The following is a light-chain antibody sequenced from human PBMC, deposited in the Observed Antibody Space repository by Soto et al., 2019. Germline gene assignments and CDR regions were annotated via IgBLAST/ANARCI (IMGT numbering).Light chain of an antibody. CDR3: QQHADLPLT. Sequence: DIQVTQSPSSLSASVQDRVTITRQTSQDIRKSLNWYQHRPGKAPKLLIYDASWLETGVPSRFSGSGSGTHFTFTIASLQPEDIATYYCQQHADLPLTFGEGTKVEMK. CDR1: QDIRKS. J-gene: IGKJ4*01. V-gene: IGKV1-33*01. CDR2: DAS.